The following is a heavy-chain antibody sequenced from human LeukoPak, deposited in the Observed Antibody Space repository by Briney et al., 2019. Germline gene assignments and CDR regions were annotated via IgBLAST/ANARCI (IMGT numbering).Heavy chain of an antibody. CDR2: MSGSGGST. V-gene: IGHV3-23*01. CDR1: GFTFSSFA. CDR3: AKDREYSHVYDAFDI. Sequence: PGGSLRLSCAASGFTFSSFALSWVRQAPGKGLEWVSGMSGSGGSTYYADSVKGRFTISGDNSRNTLYLQMNTLRAEDTAVYYCAKDREYSHVYDAFDIWGQGTLVTVSS. J-gene: IGHJ3*02. D-gene: IGHD5-12*01.